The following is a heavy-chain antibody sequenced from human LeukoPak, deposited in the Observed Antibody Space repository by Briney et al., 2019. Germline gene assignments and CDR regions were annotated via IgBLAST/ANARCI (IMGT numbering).Heavy chain of an antibody. Sequence: GGSLRLSCAASGFTVSSNYMSWVRQAPGKGLEWVSVIYSGGSTYYADSVKGRSTISRDNSKNTLYLQMNSLRAEDTAVYYCAIHSSGYHPYFDYWGQGTLVTVSS. CDR3: AIHSSGYHPYFDY. CDR1: GFTVSSNY. V-gene: IGHV3-53*01. CDR2: IYSGGST. D-gene: IGHD3-22*01. J-gene: IGHJ4*02.